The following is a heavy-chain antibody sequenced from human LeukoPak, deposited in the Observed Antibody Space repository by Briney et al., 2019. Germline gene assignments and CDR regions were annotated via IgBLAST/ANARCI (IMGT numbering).Heavy chain of an antibody. CDR2: TYYRSKWYN. CDR3: ARRLTQYDCFDP. J-gene: IGHJ5*02. D-gene: IGHD2-2*01. CDR1: GDSVSSNSAA. Sequence: SQTLSLTCAISGDSVSSNSAAWNWIRQSPSRGLEWLGRTYYRSKWYNDYAVSVRGRITVNPDTSKNQFSPHLNSVTPEDTAVYYCARRLTQYDCFDPWGQGILVTVSS. V-gene: IGHV6-1*01.